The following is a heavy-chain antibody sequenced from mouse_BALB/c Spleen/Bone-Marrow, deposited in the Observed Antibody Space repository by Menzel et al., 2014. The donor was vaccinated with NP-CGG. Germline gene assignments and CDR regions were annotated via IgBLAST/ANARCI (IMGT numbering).Heavy chain of an antibody. CDR3: TRSNYGYWYFDV. CDR1: GYTFSNYH. V-gene: IGHV1S81*02. D-gene: IGHD1-1*01. J-gene: IGHJ1*01. Sequence: QVQLKESGAELVKPGASVKLSCKASGYTFSNYHMYWVKQRPGQGLEWIGESNPSNGGSNFNEKFKSKATLTVDKSSSTAYMQLSSLTSEDSAVYYCTRSNYGYWYFDVWGAGTTVTVSS. CDR2: SNPSNGGS.